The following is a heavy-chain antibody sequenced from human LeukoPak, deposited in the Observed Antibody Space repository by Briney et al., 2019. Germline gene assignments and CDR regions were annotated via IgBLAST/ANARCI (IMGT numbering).Heavy chain of an antibody. CDR3: TTAGLWFGDYYYGMDV. Sequence: GGSLRLSCAASGFTFSNAWMSWVRQAPGKGLEWVGRIKSKTDGGTTDYTAPVKGRFTISRDDSKNTLYLQMNSLKTEDTAVYYCTTAGLWFGDYYYGMDVWGKGTTVTVSS. J-gene: IGHJ6*04. CDR2: IKSKTDGGTT. CDR1: GFTFSNAW. V-gene: IGHV3-15*01. D-gene: IGHD3-10*01.